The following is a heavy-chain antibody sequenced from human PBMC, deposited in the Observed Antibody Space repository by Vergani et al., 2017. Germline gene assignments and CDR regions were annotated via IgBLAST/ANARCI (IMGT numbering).Heavy chain of an antibody. CDR1: GFTLSSPA. Sequence: EVQLLQSEGAVVQPGGSLRLSCVASGFTLSSPAMSWVRQGHGQGLEWVSSIKNTGDSSHYAESVKGRFTISRDNSKNTLNLQMNSRIVEDTAVYYCGRRSDNYNWGQGTLVTVSS. CDR2: IKNTGDSS. J-gene: IGHJ4*02. D-gene: IGHD5-24*01. CDR3: GRRSDNYN. V-gene: IGHV3-23*01.